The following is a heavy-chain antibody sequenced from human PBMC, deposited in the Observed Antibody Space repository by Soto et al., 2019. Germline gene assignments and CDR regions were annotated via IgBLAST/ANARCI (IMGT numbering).Heavy chain of an antibody. Sequence: KPGGSLRLSCAASGFSFSEYYLGWVRQAPGKGLECVAYISQSGTPIYNADSVKGRFTISRDNADNSLYLQMNSLRAEDTAVYFCAKWNFDFDLWGRVPRVTFSS. J-gene: IGHJ3*01. CDR1: GFSFSEYY. CDR2: ISQSGTPI. CDR3: AKWNFDFDL. V-gene: IGHV3-11*01. D-gene: IGHD1-7*01.